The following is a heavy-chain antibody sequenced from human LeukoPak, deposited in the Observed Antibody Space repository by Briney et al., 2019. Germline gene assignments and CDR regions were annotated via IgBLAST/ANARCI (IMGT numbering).Heavy chain of an antibody. J-gene: IGHJ4*02. CDR2: ISSSTTTI. CDR1: GFIFSKYN. D-gene: IGHD3-3*01. CDR3: ARGPLLEWLNTFDY. Sequence: PGGSLRLSCAASGFIFSKYNMNWVRQAPGKGLEWVSYISSSTTTIYYADSVKGRFTISRDNAKNSLYLQMNSLRAEDTAVYYCARGPLLEWLNTFDYWGQGTLVTVSS. V-gene: IGHV3-48*01.